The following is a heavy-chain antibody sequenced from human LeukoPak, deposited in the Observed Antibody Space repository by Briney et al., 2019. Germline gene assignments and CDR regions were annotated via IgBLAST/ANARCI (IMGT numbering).Heavy chain of an antibody. J-gene: IGHJ5*02. CDR1: GFTFNSYE. V-gene: IGHV3-48*03. D-gene: IGHD2-15*01. CDR2: ISSRGGTI. CDR3: ARDPDCSGGSCYSNWFDP. Sequence: PGGSLRLSCAASGFTFNSYEMNWVRQAPGKGLEWVAYISSRGGTIYYADSVKGRFTISRDNAKNSLYLQVNSLRAEDTAVYYCARDPDCSGGSCYSNWFDPWGQGTLVTVSS.